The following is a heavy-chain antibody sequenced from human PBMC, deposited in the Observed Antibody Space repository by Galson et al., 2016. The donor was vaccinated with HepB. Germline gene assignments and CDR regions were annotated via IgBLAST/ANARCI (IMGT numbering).Heavy chain of an antibody. V-gene: IGHV3-53*01. J-gene: IGHJ4*02. CDR1: GFTVSSHY. D-gene: IGHD6-19*01. CDR3: ATVHGPSGWLY. Sequence: SLRLSCAASGFTVSSHYMGWVRQAPGKGLEWVSIIYPGGETHYADSLKGRFTISRDNSKNTLSLQMNSLRAEDTAVYYCATVHGPSGWLYWGQGTLVIVSS. CDR2: IYPGGET.